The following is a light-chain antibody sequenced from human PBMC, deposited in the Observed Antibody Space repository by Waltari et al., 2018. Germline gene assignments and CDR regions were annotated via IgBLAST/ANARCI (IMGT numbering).Light chain of an antibody. CDR3: SSYTTGSTRYV. Sequence: QSALTQPASVSGSPGPSITISCTGTSSDIGAYNFVPWYQKHPGKAPKGMIYDFNNRPSGVSSRFSGSKSGNTASLTISGLQAEDEADYYCSSYTTGSTRYVFGSGTKVTVL. V-gene: IGLV2-14*03. CDR1: SSDIGAYNF. CDR2: DFN. J-gene: IGLJ1*01.